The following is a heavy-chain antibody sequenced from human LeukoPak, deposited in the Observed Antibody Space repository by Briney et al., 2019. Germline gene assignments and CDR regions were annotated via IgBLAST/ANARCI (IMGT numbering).Heavy chain of an antibody. CDR1: GVSISSYY. D-gene: IGHD3-22*01. J-gene: IGHJ4*02. V-gene: IGHV4-4*09. Sequence: SETLSLTCTVSGVSISSYYWSWIRQPPGKGLEWIGDIYSSGTTHYNPSLKGRVTLSVDTSKNQLSLELSSVTAADTAVYYCARHRRDYHDRRSHFDYWGQGTLVTVSS. CDR3: ARHRRDYHDRRSHFDY. CDR2: IYSSGTT.